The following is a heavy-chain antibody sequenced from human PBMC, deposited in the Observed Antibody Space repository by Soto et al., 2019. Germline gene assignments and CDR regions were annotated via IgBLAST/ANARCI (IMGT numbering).Heavy chain of an antibody. Sequence: SETLSLTCTVSGGSISSGGYYWSWIRQHPGKGLEWIGYIYYTGNTYYNPSLRSRVTISEDTSKNQFSLKLSSVTAADTAVYYCARGEAAMVRGVSNWFDPWGQGTLVTVAS. CDR1: GGSISSGGYY. CDR3: ARGEAAMVRGVSNWFDP. V-gene: IGHV4-31*03. D-gene: IGHD3-10*01. CDR2: IYYTGNT. J-gene: IGHJ5*02.